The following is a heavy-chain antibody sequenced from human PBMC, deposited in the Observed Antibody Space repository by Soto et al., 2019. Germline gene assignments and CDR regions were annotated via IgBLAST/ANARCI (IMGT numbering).Heavy chain of an antibody. CDR2: ITGTGNSI. V-gene: IGHV3-23*01. Sequence: GGSLRLSCAVSGFTFRNYAMSWVRQAPGKGLEWVAGITGTGNSISYSDSVRGRFTISRDNSENTPYLQMNSLRAEDTAVYWCAKTPNSRLLNSWGQGALVTVSS. D-gene: IGHD3-9*01. J-gene: IGHJ4*02. CDR1: GFTFRNYA. CDR3: AKTPNSRLLNS.